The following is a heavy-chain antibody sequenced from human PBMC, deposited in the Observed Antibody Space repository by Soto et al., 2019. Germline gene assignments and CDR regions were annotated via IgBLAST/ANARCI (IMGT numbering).Heavy chain of an antibody. CDR1: GFSFRSYA. Sequence: QVQLVESGGGVVQPGRSLRLSCAASGFSFRSYAMHWVRQAPGKGLEWVAVMSYDGSDKDYADSVKGRFTISRDNSKNTLYLQMSSLRAEDTAVYYGASARLDTPALEYWGQGTLVTVSS. CDR3: ASARLDTPALEY. V-gene: IGHV3-30-3*01. CDR2: MSYDGSDK. J-gene: IGHJ4*02. D-gene: IGHD2-2*01.